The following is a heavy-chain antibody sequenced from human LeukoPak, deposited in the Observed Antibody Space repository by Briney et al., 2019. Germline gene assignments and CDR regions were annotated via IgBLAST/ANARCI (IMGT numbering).Heavy chain of an antibody. Sequence: GGSLRLSCAASGFTFSSYGMHWVRQAPGKGLEWVAVISYDGSNKYYADSVKGRFTISRDNSKNTLYLQMNSLRAEDTAVYYCAKDVGLITMVRGGEYNWFDPWGQGTLVTVSS. V-gene: IGHV3-30*18. D-gene: IGHD3-10*01. CDR2: ISYDGSNK. J-gene: IGHJ5*02. CDR3: AKDVGLITMVRGGEYNWFDP. CDR1: GFTFSSYG.